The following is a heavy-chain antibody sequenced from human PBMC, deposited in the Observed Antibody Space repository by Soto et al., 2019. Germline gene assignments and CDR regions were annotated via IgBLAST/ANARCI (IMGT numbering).Heavy chain of an antibody. Sequence: PSETLSLTCTVSGGSISGYYWSWIRQPPGKRLEWIGYIYYTGSTNYNPSLRSQVTISIDTSKNQFSLKLSSVTAADTAVYYCARYPRLDYWGQGTLVTVSS. CDR3: ARYPRLDY. CDR1: GGSISGYY. V-gene: IGHV4-59*08. J-gene: IGHJ4*02. CDR2: IYYTGST.